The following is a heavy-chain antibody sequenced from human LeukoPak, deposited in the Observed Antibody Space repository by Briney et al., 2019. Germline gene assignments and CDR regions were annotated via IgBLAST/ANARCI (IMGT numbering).Heavy chain of an antibody. V-gene: IGHV3-66*02. CDR1: GFTVSSNY. Sequence: PGRSLRLSCAASGFTVSSNYMSWVRQAPGKGLEWVSVIYSGGSTYYADSVKGRFTISRDNSKNTLYLQMNSLRAEDTAVYYCARGVYDSSGYYYWYYYYYMDVWGKGTTVTVSS. D-gene: IGHD3-22*01. CDR2: IYSGGST. CDR3: ARGVYDSSGYYYWYYYYYMDV. J-gene: IGHJ6*03.